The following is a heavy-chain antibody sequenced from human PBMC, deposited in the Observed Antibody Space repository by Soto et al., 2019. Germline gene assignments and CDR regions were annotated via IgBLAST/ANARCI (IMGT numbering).Heavy chain of an antibody. V-gene: IGHV3-23*01. CDR2: ISGSGVTS. J-gene: IGHJ5*02. CDR1: GFTFSHYS. D-gene: IGHD2-21*01. CDR3: AKDRDIVAISTAIGQKLDT. Sequence: PGGSLRLSCAASGFTFSHYSITWVRQGPWKGLEWVSVISGSGVTSYYADSVKGRFTISRDNPKKMLYLQMNSLRGEDTAIYYCAKDRDIVAISTAIGQKLDTWGQGTRV.